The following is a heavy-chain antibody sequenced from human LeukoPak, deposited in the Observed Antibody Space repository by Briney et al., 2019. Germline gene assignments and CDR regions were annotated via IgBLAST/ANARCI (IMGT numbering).Heavy chain of an antibody. D-gene: IGHD1-7*01. J-gene: IGHJ6*03. V-gene: IGHV1-69*05. CDR3: AREVGGSWNYVTPAYYYMDV. Sequence: GASVKVSCKASGGTFIHYSISWVRQAPGQGLEWMGGITPIFGTANYAQKFQGRVTITTDESTSTAYMELSSLRSEDTAVYYCAREVGGSWNYVTPAYYYMDVWGKGTTVTVSS. CDR2: ITPIFGTA. CDR1: GGTFIHYS.